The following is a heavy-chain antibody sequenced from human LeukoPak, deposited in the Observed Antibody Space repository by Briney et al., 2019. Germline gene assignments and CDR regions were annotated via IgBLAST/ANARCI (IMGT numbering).Heavy chain of an antibody. CDR1: GFTLSTYS. CDR3: ARGRGCSSTSCYPDY. D-gene: IGHD2-2*01. J-gene: IGHJ4*02. CDR2: ISSSSSYI. V-gene: IGHV3-21*04. Sequence: GGSLRLSCAASGFTLSTYSMNWVRQAPGKGLEWVSSISSSSSYIYYTDSVKGRFTISRDNAKNSLYLQMNSLRAEDTAVYYCARGRGCSSTSCYPDYWGQGTLVTVSS.